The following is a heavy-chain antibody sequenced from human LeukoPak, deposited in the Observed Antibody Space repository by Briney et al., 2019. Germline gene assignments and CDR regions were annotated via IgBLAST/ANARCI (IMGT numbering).Heavy chain of an antibody. CDR1: GGTFSSYA. CDR2: IIPIFGTA. Sequence: SVKPSCKPSGGTFSSYAISWVRQAPGQGLEWMGGIIPIFGTANYAQKFQGRVTITADESTSTAYMELSSLRSEDTAVYYCARISKTSEYFQHWGQGTLVTVSS. J-gene: IGHJ1*01. V-gene: IGHV1-69*01. CDR3: ARISKTSEYFQH.